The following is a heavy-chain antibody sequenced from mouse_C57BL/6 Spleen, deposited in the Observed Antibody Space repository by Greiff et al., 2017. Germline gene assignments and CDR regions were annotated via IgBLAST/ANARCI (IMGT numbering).Heavy chain of an antibody. J-gene: IGHJ4*01. CDR2: IYPGDGDT. CDR3: ARSFSTRYCAMDD. V-gene: IGHV1-80*01. Sequence: VQLQQSGAELVRPGASVKISCTASGFDFSSYWMNWVKQRPGQGLEWIGQIYPGDGDTNYNGKFKGKATLTADKSSSTAYLQLSSLTSEDSAVYFCARSFSTRYCAMDDWGQGTTVTVSS. D-gene: IGHD5-1*01. CDR1: GFDFSSYW.